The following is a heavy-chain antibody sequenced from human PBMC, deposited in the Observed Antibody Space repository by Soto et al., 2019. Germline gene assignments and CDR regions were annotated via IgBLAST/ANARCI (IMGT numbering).Heavy chain of an antibody. V-gene: IGHV3-23*01. J-gene: IGHJ5*02. CDR3: AKDGDFWTGYHREWFDP. Sequence: EEQLLESGGGLVQPGGSLRLSCAASGFTFSNYALSWVRQAPGKGLEWVSAISGNGASTYYADSVKGRFTISRDSSKNTLYLQMNSLRADDTAIYYCAKDGDFWTGYHREWFDPWGQGTLVTVSS. CDR2: ISGNGAST. D-gene: IGHD3-3*01. CDR1: GFTFSNYA.